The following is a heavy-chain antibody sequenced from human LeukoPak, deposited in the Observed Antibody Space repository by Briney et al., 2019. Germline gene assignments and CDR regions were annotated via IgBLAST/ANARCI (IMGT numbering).Heavy chain of an antibody. CDR3: ARLEYSSSSYFDY. V-gene: IGHV4-39*01. Sequence: PSGTLSLTCTVTSASISGTYYFWGWIRQSPGKGLEWIGSIYNSGTTYYNPSLKSRVTISVDTSKNQFSLKLTSVTAADTAVYYCARLEYSSSSYFDYWGQGTLVTVSS. CDR2: IYNSGTT. CDR1: SASISGTYYF. J-gene: IGHJ4*02. D-gene: IGHD6-6*01.